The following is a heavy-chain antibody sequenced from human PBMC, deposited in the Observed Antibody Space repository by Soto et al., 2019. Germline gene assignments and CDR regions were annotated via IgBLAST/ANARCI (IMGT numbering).Heavy chain of an antibody. CDR2: ISYNENNK. J-gene: IGHJ6*02. V-gene: IGHV3-30-3*01. Sequence: PGGSFRPSWSASGFTFISYAMHWVRQAPGKGLEWVAVISYNENNKFYAETGKGRFTIARDNSKNTLYLQMNSLRAEDTAVYYCARDRRGGELPYYYYGMDVWGQGTTVTVSS. D-gene: IGHD1-26*01. CDR1: GFTFISYA. CDR3: ARDRRGGELPYYYYGMDV.